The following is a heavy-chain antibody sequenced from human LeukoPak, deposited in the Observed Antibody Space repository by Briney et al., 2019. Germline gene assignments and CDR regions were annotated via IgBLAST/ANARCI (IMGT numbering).Heavy chain of an antibody. CDR1: GFAFKNYV. V-gene: IGHV3-23*01. Sequence: PGGSLRLSCVASGFAFKNYVRSWVRQAAGKGLEWVSSINGSGGTTYYTDSVKGRFTISRDNSENTLYLQMNSLRAEDTAIYYCAKDSTASGSYYGMDVWGQGTTVTVSS. CDR3: AKDSTASGSYYGMDV. J-gene: IGHJ6*02. D-gene: IGHD3-3*01. CDR2: INGSGGTT.